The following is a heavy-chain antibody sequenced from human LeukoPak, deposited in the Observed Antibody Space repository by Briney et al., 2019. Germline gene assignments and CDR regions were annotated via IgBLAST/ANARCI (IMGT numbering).Heavy chain of an antibody. CDR1: GFTVSSYY. Sequence: GGSLRLSCAASGFTVSSYYMSWVRQAPGKGLEWLSIIYSGGSTYYADSVKGRFTISRDDSKNTLYLQMNSLRPEDTAVYYRARDPLSVTGTNERYDYYGFDVWGQGTTVTVSS. J-gene: IGHJ6*02. V-gene: IGHV3-53*01. D-gene: IGHD6-19*01. CDR2: IYSGGST. CDR3: ARDPLSVTGTNERYDYYGFDV.